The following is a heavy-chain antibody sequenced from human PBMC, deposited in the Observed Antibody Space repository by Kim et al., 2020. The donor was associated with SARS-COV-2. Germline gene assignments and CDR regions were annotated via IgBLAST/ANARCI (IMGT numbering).Heavy chain of an antibody. CDR1: GYTFTNYV. D-gene: IGHD5-12*01. J-gene: IGHJ6*02. CDR2: IAPHNGNT. Sequence: ASVKVSCKTSGYTFTNYVLIWVRQAPGQGLEWMGWIAPHNGNTNYAQKLQGRVTMTTDTSTTTVHMELGSLRSDDTAVYYCARAWGVASITGHLYYYAMDVWGQGTAVTVSS. V-gene: IGHV1-18*01. CDR3: ARAWGVASITGHLYYYAMDV.